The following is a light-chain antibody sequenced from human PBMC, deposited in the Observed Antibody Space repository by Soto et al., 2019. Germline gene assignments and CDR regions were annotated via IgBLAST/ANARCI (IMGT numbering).Light chain of an antibody. CDR2: DVA. Sequence: QSALTQPASVSGSPGQSITISCTGTSSDVGGYKYVSWYQQHPGKPPKLIIYDVANRPSGVSNRFSGSKSGSTASLIISRLQTEDEADYYCVSYTSSTTYVFGTGTKLTVL. CDR1: SSDVGGYKY. CDR3: VSYTSSTTYV. J-gene: IGLJ1*01. V-gene: IGLV2-14*03.